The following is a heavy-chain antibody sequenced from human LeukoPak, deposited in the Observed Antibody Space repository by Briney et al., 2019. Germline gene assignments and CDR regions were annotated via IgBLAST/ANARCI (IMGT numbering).Heavy chain of an antibody. Sequence: PGGSLRLSCAASGFTFSSYGMHWVRQAPGKGLEWVAVISYDGSNKYYADSVKGRFTISRDNSKNTLYLQINSLRAEDTAVYYCAKGGCSSTSCYFDYWGQGTLVTVSS. V-gene: IGHV3-30*18. J-gene: IGHJ4*02. D-gene: IGHD2-2*01. CDR3: AKGGCSSTSCYFDY. CDR2: ISYDGSNK. CDR1: GFTFSSYG.